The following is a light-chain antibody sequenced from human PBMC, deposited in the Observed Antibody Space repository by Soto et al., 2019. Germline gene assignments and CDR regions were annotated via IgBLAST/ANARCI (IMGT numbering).Light chain of an antibody. J-gene: IGLJ3*02. V-gene: IGLV1-44*01. Sequence: QSVLTQPPSASGTPGQRVTISCSGSSSNIGSNTVNWYQQLPGTAPKLLIYNNYYRPSGVTDRISASKSGTSASLAISGLQTDDEADYYCAACDDSLNGPVFGGGTKLTVL. CDR3: AACDDSLNGPV. CDR2: NNY. CDR1: SSNIGSNT.